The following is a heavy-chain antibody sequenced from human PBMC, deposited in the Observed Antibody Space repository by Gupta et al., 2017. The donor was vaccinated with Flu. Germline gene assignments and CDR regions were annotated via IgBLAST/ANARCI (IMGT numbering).Heavy chain of an antibody. J-gene: IGHJ5*01. V-gene: IGHV1-69*17. CDR2: IIPLYGIA. CDR3: TRGKADGGYDS. Sequence: WVRQAPGQGPEWVGAIIPLYGIANYARKFQGRVTITADTSSNTSYMELNSLKVDDTAIYYCTRGKADGGYDSWGQGTLVTVSS.